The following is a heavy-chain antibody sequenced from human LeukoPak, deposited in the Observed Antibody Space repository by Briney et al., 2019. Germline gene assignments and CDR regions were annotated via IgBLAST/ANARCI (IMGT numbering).Heavy chain of an antibody. Sequence: PGGSLRLSCAASGFTFSSYWMHWVRQAPGKGLEWVAVISYDGSNKYYADSVKGRFTISRDNSKNTLYLQMNSLRAEDTAVYYCARDASIAVAGTFFDYWGQGTLVTVSS. D-gene: IGHD6-19*01. CDR3: ARDASIAVAGTFFDY. V-gene: IGHV3-30-3*01. CDR1: GFTFSSYW. CDR2: ISYDGSNK. J-gene: IGHJ4*02.